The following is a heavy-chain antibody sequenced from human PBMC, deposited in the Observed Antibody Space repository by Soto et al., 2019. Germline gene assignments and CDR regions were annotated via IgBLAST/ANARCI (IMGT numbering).Heavy chain of an antibody. Sequence: ASVKVSCKASGYTFTSYYINWVRQATGQGLEWMGWMNPNSGNTGYAQKFQGRVTMTRNTSISTAYMELSSLRSEDTAVYYCARGYDSSSWYYYYYGMDVWGQGTTVTVSS. D-gene: IGHD6-13*01. CDR3: ARGYDSSSWYYYYYGMDV. V-gene: IGHV1-8*01. J-gene: IGHJ6*02. CDR2: MNPNSGNT. CDR1: GYTFTSYY.